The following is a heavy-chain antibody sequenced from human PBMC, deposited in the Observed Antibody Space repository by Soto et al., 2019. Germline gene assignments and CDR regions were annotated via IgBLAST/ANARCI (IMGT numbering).Heavy chain of an antibody. V-gene: IGHV4-39*02. CDR2: SYYSGSP. Sequence: SETLSLSCTFSGDSISSSKYYWGWIRQPPGKGLEWIGSSYYSGSPYYNSSLKSRVTISVDTSKNHFSLKLTSMTAADTAVYYFATLPHYDDPKAGFWGHRILVTGSS. D-gene: IGHD4-17*01. CDR3: ATLPHYDDPKAGF. CDR1: GDSISSSKYY. J-gene: IGHJ4*01.